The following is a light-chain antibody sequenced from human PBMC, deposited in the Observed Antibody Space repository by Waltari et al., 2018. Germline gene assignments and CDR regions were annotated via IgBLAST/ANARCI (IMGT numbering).Light chain of an antibody. J-gene: IGLJ2*01. CDR3: YSAADNNAV. CDR1: VLAKKY. Sequence: SYELTQPSSVSVSPGQTARIPCSGDVLAKKYARWFQQKPGQAPVLVIYKDSERPSGIPERFSGSSSGTTVTLTISGAQVEDEADYYCYSAADNNAVFGGGTKLTVL. CDR2: KDS. V-gene: IGLV3-27*01.